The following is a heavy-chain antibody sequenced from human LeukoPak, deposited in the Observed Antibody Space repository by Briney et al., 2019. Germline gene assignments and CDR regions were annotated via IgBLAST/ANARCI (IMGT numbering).Heavy chain of an antibody. D-gene: IGHD5-12*01. J-gene: IGHJ6*02. CDR1: GGSISSYY. Sequence: KPSETLSLTCTVSGGSISSYYWTWIRQHPGKGLEWIGYIYNSGSTYYTPSLKSRVTISVDTSKNQFSLKLTSVTAADTAVYYCARGGGYDSLDVWGQGTTVTVSS. V-gene: IGHV4-59*06. CDR3: ARGGGYDSLDV. CDR2: IYNSGST.